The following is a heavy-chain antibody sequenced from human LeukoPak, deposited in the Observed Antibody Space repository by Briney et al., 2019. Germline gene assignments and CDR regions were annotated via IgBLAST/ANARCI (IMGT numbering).Heavy chain of an antibody. Sequence: ASVKVSCKASGYSFTSYGISWVRQAPGQGLEWMGRIIPILGIANYAQKFQGRVTITADKSTSTAYMELSSLRSEDTAVYYCARAMTTNQLGYWGQGTLVTVSS. J-gene: IGHJ4*02. D-gene: IGHD4-17*01. CDR3: ARAMTTNQLGY. CDR1: GYSFTSYG. V-gene: IGHV1-69*04. CDR2: IIPILGIA.